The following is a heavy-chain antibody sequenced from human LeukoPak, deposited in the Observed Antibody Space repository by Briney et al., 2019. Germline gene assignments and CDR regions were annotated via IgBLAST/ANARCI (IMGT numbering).Heavy chain of an antibody. CDR3: AGEGDSSWSPYYFDY. CDR2: ISSSSSYI. CDR1: GFTFSSYS. D-gene: IGHD6-13*01. J-gene: IGHJ4*02. V-gene: IGHV3-21*01. Sequence: GSLRLSCAASGFTFSSYSMNWVRQAPGKGLEWVSSISSSSSYIYYADSVKGRFTISRDNAKNSLYLQMNSLRAEDTAVYYCAGEGDSSWSPYYFDYWGQGTLVTVSS.